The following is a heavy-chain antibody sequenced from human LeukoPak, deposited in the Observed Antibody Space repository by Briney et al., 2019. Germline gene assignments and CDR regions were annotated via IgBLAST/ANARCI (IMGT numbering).Heavy chain of an antibody. D-gene: IGHD3-10*01. V-gene: IGHV3-23*01. CDR2: INSSGGST. Sequence: GGSLRLSCVASGFTFRSYAMSWVRQAPGKGLEWVSTINSSGGSTYYADSLKGRFTISRDNSKNTLYLQMNSLRAEDTAVYYCAKDRVLLWFGEHDYWGQGTLVTVSS. CDR3: AKDRVLLWFGEHDY. J-gene: IGHJ4*02. CDR1: GFTFRSYA.